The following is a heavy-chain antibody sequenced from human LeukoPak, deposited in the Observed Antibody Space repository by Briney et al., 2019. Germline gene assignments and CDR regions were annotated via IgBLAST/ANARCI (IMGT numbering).Heavy chain of an antibody. V-gene: IGHV1-2*04. CDR2: INPNSGGT. J-gene: IGHJ5*02. D-gene: IGHD3-22*01. CDR1: GYTFTGYY. Sequence: GASVKVSCKASGYTFTGYYMHWVRQAPGQGLEWMGWINPNSGGTNYAQKFQGWVTMTRDTSISTAYMELSRLRSDDTAVYYCARGSGSGYYADNWFDPWGQGTLVTVSS. CDR3: ARGSGSGYYADNWFDP.